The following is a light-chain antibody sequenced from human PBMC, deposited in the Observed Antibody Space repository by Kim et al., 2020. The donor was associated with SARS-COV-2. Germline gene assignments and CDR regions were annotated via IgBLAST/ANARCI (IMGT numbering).Light chain of an antibody. J-gene: IGKJ4*01. CDR1: HNVGIR. Sequence: PGQSATLSCRARHNVGIRLAWYPQTPGQAPRLLIYDAAIRAAGIPDRFSGSGSETDFTLTIGSLAPEDFAVYYCQQRGNWPPALTFGGGTKVDIK. CDR3: QQRGNWPPALT. V-gene: IGKV3-11*01. CDR2: DAA.